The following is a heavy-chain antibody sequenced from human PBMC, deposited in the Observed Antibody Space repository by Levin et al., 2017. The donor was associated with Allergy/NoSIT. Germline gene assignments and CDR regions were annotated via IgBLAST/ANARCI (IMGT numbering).Heavy chain of an antibody. D-gene: IGHD5-12*01. V-gene: IGHV3-21*01. CDR1: GFTFSTFP. CDR3: ARVVASWFDP. J-gene: IGHJ5*02. CDR2: ISSSGTYK. Sequence: GGSLRLSCGGSGFTFSTFPMSWVRQAPGKGLEWVSFISSSGTYKSYADSVRGRFTISRDDAKNSLYLQMNSLRAEDTAVYYCARVVASWFDPWGQGTLVSVSS.